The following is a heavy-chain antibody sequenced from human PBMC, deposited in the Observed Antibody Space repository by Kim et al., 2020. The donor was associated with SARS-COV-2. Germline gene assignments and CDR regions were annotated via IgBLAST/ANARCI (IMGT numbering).Heavy chain of an antibody. J-gene: IGHJ4*02. Sequence: NTKFSQLFQGRVTFTRDTAANTASMELSSLGSEDTAVYYCARDLVHTGFDYWGQGTLVAVSS. V-gene: IGHV1-3*01. D-gene: IGHD2-8*02. CDR2: NT. CDR3: ARDLVHTGFDY.